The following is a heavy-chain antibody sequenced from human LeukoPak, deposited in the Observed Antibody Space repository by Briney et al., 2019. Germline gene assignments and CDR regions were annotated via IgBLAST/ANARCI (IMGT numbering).Heavy chain of an antibody. J-gene: IGHJ5*02. D-gene: IGHD3-10*01. CDR2: IYPGDSDT. CDR3: ARREGSAYYYGSRASNWFDP. V-gene: IGHV5-51*01. CDR1: GYSFTSYW. Sequence: GESLKISCKGSGYSFTSYWIGWVRQMPGKGLEWMGIIYPGDSDTRYSPSFQGQVTISADKSISTAYLQWSSLKASDTAMYYCARREGSAYYYGSRASNWFDPWGQGTLVTVSS.